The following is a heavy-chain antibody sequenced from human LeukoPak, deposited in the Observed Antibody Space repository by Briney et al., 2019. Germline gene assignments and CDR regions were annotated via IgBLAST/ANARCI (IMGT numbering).Heavy chain of an antibody. Sequence: SETLSLTCAVYGGSFSGYFWTWIRQPPGKGLEWIGEISHSGNTNYNPSLKSRVTISLDTSKNQFSLKLSSVTAADTAIYYCALSTTTVTTRTIDYWGQGTLVAVSS. CDR2: ISHSGNT. CDR3: ALSTTTVTTRTIDY. J-gene: IGHJ4*02. V-gene: IGHV4-34*01. D-gene: IGHD4-17*01. CDR1: GGSFSGYF.